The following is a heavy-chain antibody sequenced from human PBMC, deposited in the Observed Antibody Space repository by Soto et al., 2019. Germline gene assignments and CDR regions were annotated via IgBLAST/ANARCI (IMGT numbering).Heavy chain of an antibody. V-gene: IGHV4-61*01. Sequence: QVQLQESGPGLVKPSETLSLTCTVSGGSVSSGSYYWSWIRQPPGKGLEWIGYIYYSGSTNYNPPLKSRVTISVDTSKNQFSLKLSSVTAADTAVYYCARVRGWYFDYWGQGTLVTVSS. J-gene: IGHJ4*02. CDR1: GGSVSSGSYY. CDR3: ARVRGWYFDY. CDR2: IYYSGST. D-gene: IGHD6-19*01.